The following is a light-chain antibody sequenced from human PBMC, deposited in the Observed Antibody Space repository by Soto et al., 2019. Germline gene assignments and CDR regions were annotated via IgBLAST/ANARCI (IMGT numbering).Light chain of an antibody. CDR2: AAS. CDR3: QQSFSTPT. J-gene: IGKJ5*01. Sequence: IQLTQSASSLSASVGDRVTITCRASQRINIYLNWYRQKPGKAPELLIYAASNLQSGVPSRFSGSGSGTDFTLTISSLQPEDFATYYCQQSFSTPTFGQGTRLEIK. V-gene: IGKV1-39*01. CDR1: QRINIY.